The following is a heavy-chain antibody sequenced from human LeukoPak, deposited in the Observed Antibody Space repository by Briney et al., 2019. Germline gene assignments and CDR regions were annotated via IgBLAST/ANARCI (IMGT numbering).Heavy chain of an antibody. J-gene: IGHJ4*02. CDR2: IKQDGSAK. V-gene: IGHV3-7*03. CDR3: ARRYFDS. Sequence: GGSLRLSCAASGLTFSDYWMHWVRQAPGKGLEWVANIKQDGSAKYYVDSVKGRFTISRDNAKNSLYLQMNSLRAEDTAVYYCARRYFDSWGQGTLVTVSS. CDR1: GLTFSDYW.